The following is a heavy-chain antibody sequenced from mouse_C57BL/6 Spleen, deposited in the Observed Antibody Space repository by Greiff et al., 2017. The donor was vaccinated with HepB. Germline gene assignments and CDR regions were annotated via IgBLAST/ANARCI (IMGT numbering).Heavy chain of an antibody. D-gene: IGHD1-1*01. CDR2: ISSGGSYT. J-gene: IGHJ4*01. Sequence: EVMLVESGGDLVKPGGSLKLSCAASGFTFSSYGMSWVRQTPDKRLEWVATISSGGSYTYYPDSVKGRFTISRDNAKNTLYLQMSSLKSEDTAMYYCARQTTRAMDYWGQGTSVTVSS. CDR1: GFTFSSYG. V-gene: IGHV5-6*02. CDR3: ARQTTRAMDY.